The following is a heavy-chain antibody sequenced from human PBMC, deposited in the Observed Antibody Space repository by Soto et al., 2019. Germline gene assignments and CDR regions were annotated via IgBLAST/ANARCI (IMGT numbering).Heavy chain of an antibody. D-gene: IGHD5-12*01. CDR1: GGSFSNFG. CDR3: AREGSGYNF. Sequence: QVQLVQSGAELKKPGSSVKVSCKASGGSFSNFGISWVRQAPGQGLEWMGGIVPVFGRPNYAQRFRGRLTITADESTSTGYMEIISLRSDDTAVYYCAREGSGYNFWGQGTQVTVSS. CDR2: IVPVFGRP. V-gene: IGHV1-69*01. J-gene: IGHJ4*02.